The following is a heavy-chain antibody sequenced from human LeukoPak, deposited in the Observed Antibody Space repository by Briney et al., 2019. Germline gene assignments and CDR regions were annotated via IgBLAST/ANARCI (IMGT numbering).Heavy chain of an antibody. V-gene: IGHV3-21*01. CDR2: IGTTSSYI. D-gene: IGHD4-11*01. Sequence: GGSLRLSCATSGFSFSSSNMNWVRQAPGKGLEWVSSIGTTSSYIYYADSVEGRFTIPSDNAKSSLYLQMSNLRAEDTAVYYCVRGFPYDYSVTLGYWGQGTLVTVSS. CDR1: GFSFSSSN. J-gene: IGHJ4*02. CDR3: VRGFPYDYSVTLGY.